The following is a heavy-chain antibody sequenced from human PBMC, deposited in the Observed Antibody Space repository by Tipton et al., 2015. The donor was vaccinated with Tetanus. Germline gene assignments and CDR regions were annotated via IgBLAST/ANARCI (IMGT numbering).Heavy chain of an antibody. D-gene: IGHD3-22*01. V-gene: IGHV1-8*01. CDR1: GYSFTSYD. CDR3: ARGPAQRWAFSGYYLNY. CDR2: MNPNSDNI. Sequence: QLVQSGAEVKKPGASVKVSCKASGYSFTSYDINWVRQATGQGLEWMGWMNPNSDNIGYAQKFQGRVTMTRNTSISTAYMELSSLRSDDTAVYYCARGPAQRWAFSGYYLNYWGQGTLVTVSS. J-gene: IGHJ4*02.